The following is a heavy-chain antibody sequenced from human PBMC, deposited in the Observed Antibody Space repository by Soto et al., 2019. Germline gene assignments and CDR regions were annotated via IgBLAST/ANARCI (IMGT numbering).Heavy chain of an antibody. CDR2: ISYDGSNK. CDR1: GFTFSHYG. Sequence: SLKISCAASGFTFSHYGIHWVRQAPGKGLKWVALISYDGSNKYYADSVKGRFTISRDNSKNTLYLEMNSLRAEDTAVYYCAPWRDHGMDVWGQGTTVTVSS. V-gene: IGHV3-30*03. D-gene: IGHD3-3*01. CDR3: APWRDHGMDV. J-gene: IGHJ6*02.